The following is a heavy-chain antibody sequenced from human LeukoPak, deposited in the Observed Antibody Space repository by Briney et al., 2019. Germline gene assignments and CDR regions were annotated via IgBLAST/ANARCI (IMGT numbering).Heavy chain of an antibody. CDR2: MSASGGT. CDR3: ARAHQPDRGLDY. CDR1: GGSISSHY. Sequence: SETLSLTCTVSGGSISSHYWSWIRQPAGKGLEWIGRMSASGGTNYNPSLKSRVTMSVDTSKNQFSLNLTSVTAADTALYYCARAHQPDRGLDYWGQGTVVTVSS. V-gene: IGHV4-4*07. J-gene: IGHJ4*02.